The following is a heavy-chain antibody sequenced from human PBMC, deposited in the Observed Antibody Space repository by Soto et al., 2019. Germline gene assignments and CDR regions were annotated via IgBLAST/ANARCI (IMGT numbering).Heavy chain of an antibody. D-gene: IGHD5-18*01. V-gene: IGHV3-23*01. CDR1: GFTFSSYA. CDR2: ISGSGGST. Sequence: PVGSLRLSCAASGFTFSSYAVSWVRQAPGKGLEWVSAISGSGGSTYYADSVKGRFTISRDNSKNTLYLQMNSLRAEDTAVYYCAKDLDTAMVGYFDYWGQGTLVTVSS. CDR3: AKDLDTAMVGYFDY. J-gene: IGHJ4*02.